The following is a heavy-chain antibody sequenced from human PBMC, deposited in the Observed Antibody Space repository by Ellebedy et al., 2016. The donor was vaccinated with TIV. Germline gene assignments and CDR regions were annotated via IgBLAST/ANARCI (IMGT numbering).Heavy chain of an antibody. V-gene: IGHV3-74*01. J-gene: IGHJ5*01. CDR2: INGDGSNI. D-gene: IGHD6-6*01. Sequence: GESLKISCAASGFTFSSSWVHWVRQVPGKGLVWVARINGDGSNIGYADSVKGRFTISRDNAKNPLNLQLNSLRVEDGAVYYCGRLGTYVADRGLDSWGQGTLVTVSS. CDR1: GFTFSSSW. CDR3: GRLGTYVADRGLDS.